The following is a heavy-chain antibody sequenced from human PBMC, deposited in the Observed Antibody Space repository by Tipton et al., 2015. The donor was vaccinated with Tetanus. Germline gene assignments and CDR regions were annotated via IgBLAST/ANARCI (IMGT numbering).Heavy chain of an antibody. V-gene: IGHV3-74*01. D-gene: IGHD3-22*01. Sequence: SLRLSCAASGFTFSSYWMHWVRQAPGKGLAWVSRINSDGSSTSYADSVKGRFTISRDNAKNTLYLQMNSLRAEDTAVYYCARAVPTYYYDSSGYYDYWGQGTLVTVSS. J-gene: IGHJ4*02. CDR1: GFTFSSYW. CDR2: INSDGSST. CDR3: ARAVPTYYYDSSGYYDY.